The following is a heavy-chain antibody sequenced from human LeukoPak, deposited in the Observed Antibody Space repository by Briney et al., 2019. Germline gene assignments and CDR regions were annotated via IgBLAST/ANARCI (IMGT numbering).Heavy chain of an antibody. CDR1: RFTFSSYW. D-gene: IGHD6-13*01. CDR3: ARDLFAAAGRYYYYYMDV. V-gene: IGHV3-7*01. CDR2: IKQDGSEK. Sequence: GGSLRLSCAASRFTFSSYWMSWVRQAPGRGLQGVANIKQDGSEKYYVASVQGRFTISRDNAKNSLYLQMNSLRAEDTAVYYCARDLFAAAGRYYYYYMDVWGKGTTVTVSS. J-gene: IGHJ6*03.